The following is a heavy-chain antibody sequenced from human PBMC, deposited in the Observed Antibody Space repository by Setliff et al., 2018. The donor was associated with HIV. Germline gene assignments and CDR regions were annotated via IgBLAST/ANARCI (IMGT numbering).Heavy chain of an antibody. V-gene: IGHV3-23*01. Sequence: PGGSLRLSCAASGFTFSSYAMSWVRQAPGKGLEWVSAISGSGGSTYYADSVKGRFTISRDNSKNTLYLQMNSLRAEDTAVYYCAKSRGYDSSGYYPGRIWGQGTMVTVSS. CDR3: AKSRGYDSSGYYPGRI. J-gene: IGHJ3*02. CDR1: GFTFSSYA. CDR2: ISGSGGST. D-gene: IGHD3-22*01.